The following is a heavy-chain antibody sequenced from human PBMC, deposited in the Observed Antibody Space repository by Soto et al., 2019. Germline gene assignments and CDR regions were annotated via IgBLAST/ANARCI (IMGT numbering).Heavy chain of an antibody. Sequence: EVQLLESGGGLVQPGGSLRLSCAASGFTFSSYAMTWVRQAPGKGLEWVSAISGSGGSGGSTYYADSVKGRFTISSDNSKNTLYLQMNRLRVEDTDVYYCAKDLSTVTTGYFQHWGQGTLVTVSS. CDR1: GFTFSSYA. V-gene: IGHV3-23*01. CDR2: ISGSGGSGGST. J-gene: IGHJ1*01. CDR3: AKDLSTVTTGYFQH. D-gene: IGHD4-17*01.